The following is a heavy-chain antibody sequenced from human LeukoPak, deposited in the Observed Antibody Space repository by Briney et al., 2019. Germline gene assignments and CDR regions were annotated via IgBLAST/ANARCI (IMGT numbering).Heavy chain of an antibody. CDR3: AKGSSGWYGLIDY. CDR2: ISWNSGSI. CDR1: GFTFDDYA. Sequence: TGGSLRLSCAASGFTFDDYAMHWVRQAPGKGLEWVSGISWNSGSIGYADSVKGRFTTSRDNAKNSLYLQMNSLRAEDMALYYCAKGSSGWYGLIDYWGQGTLVTVSS. J-gene: IGHJ4*02. V-gene: IGHV3-9*03. D-gene: IGHD6-19*01.